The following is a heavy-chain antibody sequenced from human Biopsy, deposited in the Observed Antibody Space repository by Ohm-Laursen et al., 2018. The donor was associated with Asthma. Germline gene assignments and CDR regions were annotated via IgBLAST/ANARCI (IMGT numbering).Heavy chain of an antibody. Sequence: GASVKVSCKTSGYTFNSAGITWVRRAPGRGLEWMGWISVYNGNTKVAQKLQDRVTMITDTSTSTAYMELRSLRSDDTAVYFCARAVDYSHYYGIDVWGQGTTVTVS. CDR1: GYTFNSAG. CDR2: ISVYNGNT. CDR3: ARAVDYSHYYGIDV. V-gene: IGHV1-18*01. D-gene: IGHD3-10*01. J-gene: IGHJ6*02.